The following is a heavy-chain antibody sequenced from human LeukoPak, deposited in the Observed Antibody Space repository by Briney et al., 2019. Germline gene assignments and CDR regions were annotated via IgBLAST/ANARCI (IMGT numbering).Heavy chain of an antibody. V-gene: IGHV4-59*01. Sequence: SETLSLTCTVSGGSISSYYWSWIRQPPGKGLAWIGYIYYSGSTNYNPSLKSRVTISVDTSKNQFSLKLSSVTAADTAVYYCARASPQYYDFWSGYYPLGHYYYMDVWGKGTTVTVSS. CDR3: ARASPQYYDFWSGYYPLGHYYYMDV. CDR1: GGSISSYY. CDR2: IYYSGST. D-gene: IGHD3-3*01. J-gene: IGHJ6*03.